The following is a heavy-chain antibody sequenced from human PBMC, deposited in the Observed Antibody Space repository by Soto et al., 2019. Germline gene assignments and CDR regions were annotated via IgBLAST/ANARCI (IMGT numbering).Heavy chain of an antibody. J-gene: IGHJ4*02. V-gene: IGHV3-23*01. CDR3: AKRGGDIVLMVYATHFDY. CDR2: ISGSGGST. Sequence: GGSLRLSCAASGFTFSSYAMSWVRQAPGKGLEWVSAISGSGGSTYYADSVKGRFTISRDNSKNTLYLQMNSLRAEDTAVYYCAKRGGDIVLMVYATHFDYWGQGTLVTVSS. D-gene: IGHD2-8*01. CDR1: GFTFSSYA.